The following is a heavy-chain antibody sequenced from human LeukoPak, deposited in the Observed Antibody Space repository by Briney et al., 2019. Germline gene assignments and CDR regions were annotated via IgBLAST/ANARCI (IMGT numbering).Heavy chain of an antibody. V-gene: IGHV3-21*01. J-gene: IGHJ4*02. CDR1: GFTFDTYA. Sequence: SGGSLRLSCTASGFTFDTYAMSWVRQAPGKGLESVSSISSSGTYKYYADSVKGRFTTSRDNAKNTLYLQMNSLRAEDTAVYYCAKESTVRAAREIDYWGQGTLVIVSS. D-gene: IGHD2-15*01. CDR3: AKESTVRAAREIDY. CDR2: ISSSGTYK.